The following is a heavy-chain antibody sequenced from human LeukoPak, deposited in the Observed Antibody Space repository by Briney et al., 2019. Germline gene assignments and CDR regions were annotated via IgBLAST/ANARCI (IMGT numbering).Heavy chain of an antibody. D-gene: IGHD5-12*01. J-gene: IGHJ4*02. CDR1: GGSISSGSYY. V-gene: IGHV4-39*01. Sequence: ASETLSLTCTVSGGSISSGSYYWSWIRQPPGKGLEWIGSIYYSGSTYYNPSLKSRVTISVDTSKNQFSLKLSSVTAADTAVYYCASGYNGLDFWGQGTLVTVSS. CDR3: ASGYNGLDF. CDR2: IYYSGST.